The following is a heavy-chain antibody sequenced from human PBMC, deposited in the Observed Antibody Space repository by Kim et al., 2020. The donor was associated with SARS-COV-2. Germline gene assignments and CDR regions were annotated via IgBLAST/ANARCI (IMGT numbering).Heavy chain of an antibody. CDR2: ISSRGMTK. CDR3: ARTDSGRGNYFDY. D-gene: IGHD5-12*01. CDR1: GFTFSSYE. Sequence: GGSLRLSCAASGFTFSSYEMNWVRQAPGKGLEWVSYISSRGMTKYYADSVKGRLTISRDNAKNSVYLQMNSLRAEDTAVYYCARTDSGRGNYFDYWGQGSLVTVSS. J-gene: IGHJ4*02. V-gene: IGHV3-48*03.